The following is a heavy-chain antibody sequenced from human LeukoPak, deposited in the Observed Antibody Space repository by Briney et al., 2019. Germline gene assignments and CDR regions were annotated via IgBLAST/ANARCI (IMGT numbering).Heavy chain of an antibody. CDR1: GFTFSSYA. CDR3: TRQSVYCGGDCYD. CDR2: ISGSGGST. Sequence: PGGSLRLSCAASGFTFSSYAMSWVRQAPGKGLEWVSAISGSGGSTYYADSVKGRFTISRDNSKNTLYLQMNSLRAEDTAVYYCTRQSVYCGGDCYDWGQGTLVTVSS. J-gene: IGHJ4*02. V-gene: IGHV3-23*01. D-gene: IGHD2-21*01.